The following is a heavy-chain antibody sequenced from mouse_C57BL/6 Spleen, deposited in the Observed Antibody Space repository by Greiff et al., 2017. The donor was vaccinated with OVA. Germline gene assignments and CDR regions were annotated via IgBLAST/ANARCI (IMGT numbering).Heavy chain of an antibody. CDR2: SRNKANDYTT. CDR1: GFTFSDFY. V-gene: IGHV7-1*01. Sequence: EVQGVESGGGLVQSGRSLRLSCATSGFTFSDFYMEWVRQAPGKGLEWIAASRNKANDYTTEYSASVKGRFIVSRDTSQSILYLQMNALRAEDTAIYYCARGWYFDVWGTGTTVTVSS. J-gene: IGHJ1*03. CDR3: ARGWYFDV.